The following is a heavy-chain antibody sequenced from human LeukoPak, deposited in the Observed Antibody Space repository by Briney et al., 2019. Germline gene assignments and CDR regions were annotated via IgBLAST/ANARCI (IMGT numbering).Heavy chain of an antibody. J-gene: IGHJ6*02. Sequence: PSETLSLTCTVSGGSISSYYWSWTRQPPGKGLEWIGYIYYSGSTNYNPSLKSRVTISVDTSKNQSSLKLSSVTAADTAVYYCASANYYYYGMDVWGQGTTVTVSS. V-gene: IGHV4-59*08. CDR3: ASANYYYYGMDV. CDR2: IYYSGST. CDR1: GGSISSYY.